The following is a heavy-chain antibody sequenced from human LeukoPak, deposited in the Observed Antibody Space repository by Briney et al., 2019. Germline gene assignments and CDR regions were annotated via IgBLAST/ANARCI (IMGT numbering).Heavy chain of an antibody. J-gene: IGHJ6*03. Sequence: PGGSLRLSCAASGFTFSSYSMNWVRQAPGKGLEWVSYISSSSSTIYYADSVKGRFTISRDNAKNSLYLQMNSLRAEDTAVYYCARSVGPLLYYYYMDVWGKGTTVTVSS. CDR3: ARSVGPLLYYYYMDV. CDR1: GFTFSSYS. D-gene: IGHD1-26*01. CDR2: ISSSSSTI. V-gene: IGHV3-48*04.